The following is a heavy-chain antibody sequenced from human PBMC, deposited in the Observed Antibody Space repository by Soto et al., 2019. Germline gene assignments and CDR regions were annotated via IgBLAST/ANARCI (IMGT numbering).Heavy chain of an antibody. J-gene: IGHJ6*02. D-gene: IGHD6-19*01. V-gene: IGHV3-21*01. CDR1: GFTFSSYS. CDR2: ISSSSSYI. Sequence: GGSLRLSCAASGFTFSSYSMNWVRQAPGKGLEWVSSISSSSSYIYYADSVKGRFTISRDNAENSLYLQMNSLRAEDTAVYYCASSSPPVAGADDYGMDVWGQGTTVTVSS. CDR3: ASSSPPVAGADDYGMDV.